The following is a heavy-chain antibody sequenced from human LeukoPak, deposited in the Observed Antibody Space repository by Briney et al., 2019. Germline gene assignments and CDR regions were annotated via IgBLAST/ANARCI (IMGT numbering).Heavy chain of an antibody. CDR2: IKSKVDGGTP. D-gene: IGHD5-12*01. Sequence: PGGSLRLSCAASGFIFNNAWMSWVRRAPGKGLEWVGRIKSKVDGGTPAYAAPVKGRFTISRDDSKNTLYVQMNSLRAEDTAVYYCARSVATRRVYYYYYYMDVWGKGTTVTVSS. V-gene: IGHV3-15*01. J-gene: IGHJ6*03. CDR3: ARSVATRRVYYYYYYMDV. CDR1: GFIFNNAW.